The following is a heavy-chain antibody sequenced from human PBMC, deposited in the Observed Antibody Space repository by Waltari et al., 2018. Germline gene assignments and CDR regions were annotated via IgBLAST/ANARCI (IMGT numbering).Heavy chain of an antibody. V-gene: IGHV4-4*02. J-gene: IGHJ4*02. D-gene: IGHD2-2*01. CDR3: AGDRAIGLFFDY. CDR1: GDSISGNYW. Sequence: QVQLQESDQGLVKPSGTLSLTCAVSGDSISGNYWWSWVRQSPEKGLEWIGQVHHSGKTHYIPSLQSRVTISVDKPKNQFSLNLNSVTGADTAVYYCAGDRAIGLFFDYWGRGTLVTVSS. CDR2: VHHSGKT.